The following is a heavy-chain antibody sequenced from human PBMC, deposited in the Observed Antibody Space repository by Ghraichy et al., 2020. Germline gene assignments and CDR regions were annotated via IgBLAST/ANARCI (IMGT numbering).Heavy chain of an antibody. Sequence: GGSLRLSCAASGFTFSSYWMHWVHQAPGKGLVWVSRINSDGSSTSYADSVKGRFTISRDNAKNTLYLQMNSLRAEDTAVYYCARESHYDFWSGYAKNYFDYWGQGTLVTVSS. CDR3: ARESHYDFWSGYAKNYFDY. D-gene: IGHD3-3*01. CDR1: GFTFSSYW. V-gene: IGHV3-74*01. CDR2: INSDGSST. J-gene: IGHJ4*02.